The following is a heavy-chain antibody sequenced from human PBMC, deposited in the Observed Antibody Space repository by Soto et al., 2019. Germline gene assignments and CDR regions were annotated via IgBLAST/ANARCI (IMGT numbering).Heavy chain of an antibody. CDR2: VNAGLPT. CDR1: GFTFSSYT. D-gene: IGHD3-10*01. CDR3: ASTLLWFGELLGPYQS. V-gene: IGHV3-53*04. J-gene: IGHJ4*02. Sequence: GGSLRLSCSASGFTFSSYTMNWVRLAPGRGLEWISAVNAGLPTYYADSVKGRFTISRHNSKNTLYLQMNSLRAEDTAVYYCASTLLWFGELLGPYQSWGQGTLVTVSS.